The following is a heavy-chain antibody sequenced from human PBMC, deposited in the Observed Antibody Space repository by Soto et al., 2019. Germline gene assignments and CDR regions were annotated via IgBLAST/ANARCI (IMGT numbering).Heavy chain of an antibody. Sequence: GGSLRFSCAAAGFPFSNYALSWVRQAPGKGLGWVSAIRGGGGSTYYADSVEGRFTISRDNSKTTLFLQMNSLRAEDTAVYYRAKGSVVNGHYYFEYWGQGTLVPVSS. CDR2: IRGGGGST. CDR1: GFPFSNYA. D-gene: IGHD3-22*01. J-gene: IGHJ4*02. CDR3: AKGSVVNGHYYFEY. V-gene: IGHV3-23*01.